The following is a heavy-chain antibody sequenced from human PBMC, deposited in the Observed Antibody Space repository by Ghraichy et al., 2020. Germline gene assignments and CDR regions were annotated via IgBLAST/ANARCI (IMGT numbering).Heavy chain of an antibody. Sequence: GESLNISCAASGFTFSNAWMSWVRQAPGKGLEWVGRIKSKTDGGTTDYAAPVKGRFTISRDDSKNTLYLQMNSLKTEDTAVYYCTTGLRGDSYLWGQGTLVTVSS. CDR1: GFTFSNAW. CDR2: IKSKTDGGTT. V-gene: IGHV3-15*01. CDR3: TTGLRGDSYL. D-gene: IGHD3-16*02. J-gene: IGHJ4*02.